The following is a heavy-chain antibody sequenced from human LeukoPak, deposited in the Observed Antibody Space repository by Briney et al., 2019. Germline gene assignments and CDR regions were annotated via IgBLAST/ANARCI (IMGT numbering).Heavy chain of an antibody. J-gene: IGHJ4*02. CDR1: GYTFTSYG. D-gene: IGHD3-9*01. Sequence: ASVKVSCKASGYTFTSYGISWVRQAPGQGLEWMGWISAYNGNTNYAQKLQGRVTMTIDTPISTAYMDLSSLMYDDTAVYYCARDDDWGPDYWGQGTLVTVSS. V-gene: IGHV1-18*01. CDR3: ARDDDWGPDY. CDR2: ISAYNGNT.